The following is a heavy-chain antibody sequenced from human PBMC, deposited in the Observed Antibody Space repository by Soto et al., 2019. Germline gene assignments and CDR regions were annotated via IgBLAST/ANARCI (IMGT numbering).Heavy chain of an antibody. V-gene: IGHV1-69*01. Sequence: QVQLVQSGAEVKKPGSAVKVSCKASGGTFSSYAISWVRQAPGQGLEWMGGIIPIFGTANYAQKFQGRVTITAEETTSTAYMELSRLTSKDTAVNYCVRGSYSSRWRDAFDIWGQGPMVTVS. CDR3: VRGSYSSRWRDAFDI. J-gene: IGHJ3*02. CDR1: GGTFSSYA. D-gene: IGHD6-13*01. CDR2: IIPIFGTA.